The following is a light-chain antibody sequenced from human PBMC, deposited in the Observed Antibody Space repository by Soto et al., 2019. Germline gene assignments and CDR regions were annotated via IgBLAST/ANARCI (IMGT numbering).Light chain of an antibody. CDR2: EVS. CDR1: SSDVGGYNY. J-gene: IGLJ3*02. CDR3: SSYTSSSTLVV. V-gene: IGLV2-14*01. Sequence: AMTQPASVSGSPGQSITISCTGTSSDVGGYNYVSWYQQHPGKAPKLMIYEVSNRPSGVSNRFSGSKSGNTASLTISGLQAEDEADYYCSSYTSSSTLVVFGGGTQLTVL.